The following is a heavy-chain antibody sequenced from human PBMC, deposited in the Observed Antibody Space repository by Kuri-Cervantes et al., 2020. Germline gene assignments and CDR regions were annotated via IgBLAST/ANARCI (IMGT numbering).Heavy chain of an antibody. CDR1: GGSISSSSYY. J-gene: IGHJ4*02. CDR3: ARCPYYGPNHLGLDY. D-gene: IGHD4-17*01. V-gene: IGHV4-39*07. CDR2: IYYSGST. Sequence: SETLSLTCTVSGGSISSSSYYWGWIRQPPGKGLEWIGSIYYSGSTYYNPSLKSRVTISVDTSKNQFSLKLSSVTAADTAVYYCARCPYYGPNHLGLDYWGQGTLVTVSS.